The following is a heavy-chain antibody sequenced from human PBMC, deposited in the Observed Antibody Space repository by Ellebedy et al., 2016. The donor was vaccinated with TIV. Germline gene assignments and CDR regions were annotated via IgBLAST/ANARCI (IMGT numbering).Heavy chain of an antibody. Sequence: GESLKISXAASGFTFSSYSMNWVRQAPGKGLEWVSSISSSSSYIYYADSVKGRFTISRDNAKNSLYLQMNSLRAEDTAVYYCARVRYSSSYYGMDVWGQGTTVTVSS. CDR2: ISSSSSYI. V-gene: IGHV3-21*01. J-gene: IGHJ6*02. CDR1: GFTFSSYS. D-gene: IGHD6-13*01. CDR3: ARVRYSSSYYGMDV.